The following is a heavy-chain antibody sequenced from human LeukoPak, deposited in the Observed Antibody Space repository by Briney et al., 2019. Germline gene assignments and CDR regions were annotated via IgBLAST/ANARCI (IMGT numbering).Heavy chain of an antibody. CDR1: GFTFSSYA. Sequence: PGGSLRLSCAASGFTFSSYAMSWVRQAPGKGLEWVSAISGSGGTTYYADSVKGRFTISRDNSTNTLYLQMNSLRAEDTAVYYCAKDPHIVVVTAIIDYWGQGTLVTVSS. V-gene: IGHV3-23*01. CDR3: AKDPHIVVVTAIIDY. CDR2: ISGSGGTT. D-gene: IGHD2-21*02. J-gene: IGHJ4*02.